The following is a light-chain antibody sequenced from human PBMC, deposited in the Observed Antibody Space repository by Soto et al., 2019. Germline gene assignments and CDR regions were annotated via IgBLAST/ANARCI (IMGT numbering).Light chain of an antibody. CDR1: SSDVGGYNY. CDR3: SSYVNYNTVVI. V-gene: IGLV2-14*03. Sequence: QSALTQPASVSGSPGQSITISCTGTSSDVGGYNYVSWYQQHPGRAPKLIIYDVTNRPSGISNRFSGSKSGNTASLTISGLQTEDEADYYCSSYVNYNTVVIFGGGTKLTVL. J-gene: IGLJ2*01. CDR2: DVT.